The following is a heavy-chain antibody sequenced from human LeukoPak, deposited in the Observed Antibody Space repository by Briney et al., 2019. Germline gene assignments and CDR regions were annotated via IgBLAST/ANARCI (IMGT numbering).Heavy chain of an antibody. D-gene: IGHD3-10*01. CDR2: ISSSSSTI. V-gene: IGHV3-48*04. CDR3: ARHSGLATGFGY. Sequence: GGSLRLSCTASGFTFSSHSMNWFRQAPGKGLEWVSYISSSSSTIYYADSVKGRFTISRDNAKNSLYLQMNSLRADDTAVYYCARHSGLATGFGYWGQGTLVTVSS. CDR1: GFTFSSHS. J-gene: IGHJ4*02.